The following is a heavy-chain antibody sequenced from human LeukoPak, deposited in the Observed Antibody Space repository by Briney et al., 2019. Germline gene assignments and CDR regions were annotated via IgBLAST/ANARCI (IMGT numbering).Heavy chain of an antibody. CDR2: ISGSGGST. Sequence: PGGSLRLSCAASGFTFSSYAMSWVRRAPGKGLEWVSAISGSGGSTYYADSVKGRFTISRDNSKNTLYLQMNSLRAEDTAVYYCAKDDSASSGWYEDWFDPWGQGTLVTVSS. V-gene: IGHV3-23*01. J-gene: IGHJ5*02. CDR1: GFTFSSYA. CDR3: AKDDSASSGWYEDWFDP. D-gene: IGHD6-19*01.